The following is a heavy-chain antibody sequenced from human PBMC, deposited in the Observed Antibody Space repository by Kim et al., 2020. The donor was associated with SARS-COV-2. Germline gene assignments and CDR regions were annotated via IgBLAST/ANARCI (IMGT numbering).Heavy chain of an antibody. CDR2: VSGGGGSV. D-gene: IGHD3-10*02. CDR1: GFTFSSYA. J-gene: IGHJ4*02. V-gene: IGHV3-23*01. CDR3: AKAVGSTMWNSFWY. Sequence: GGSLRLSCAVSGFTFSSYAMHWVRQAPGKGLEWVSAVSGGGGSVNYADSVRGRFTISRDNSKNTLALKMSSLRAEDTAIYYCAKAVGSTMWNSFWYWGQGTLGTVSS.